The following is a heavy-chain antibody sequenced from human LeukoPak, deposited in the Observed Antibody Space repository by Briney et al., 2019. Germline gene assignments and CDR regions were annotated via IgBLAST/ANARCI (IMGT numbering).Heavy chain of an antibody. CDR1: GFTFSSYE. Sequence: GGSLRLSCAASGFTFSSYEMNWVRQAPGKGLEWVSYISSSGSTIYYADSVKGRFTISRDNAKNSLYLQMNSLRAEDTAVYYCAREWFGELYFDYWGQGTLVTVSS. D-gene: IGHD3-10*01. J-gene: IGHJ4*02. V-gene: IGHV3-48*03. CDR2: ISSSGSTI. CDR3: AREWFGELYFDY.